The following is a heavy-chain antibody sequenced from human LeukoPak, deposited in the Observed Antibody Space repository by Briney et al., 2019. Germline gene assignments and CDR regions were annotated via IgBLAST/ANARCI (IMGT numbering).Heavy chain of an antibody. D-gene: IGHD5-18*01. CDR2: IYHSGST. CDR3: AGSSGYSYGPFDY. J-gene: IGHJ4*02. V-gene: IGHV4-30-2*01. CDR1: GGSISSGGYS. Sequence: SQTLSLTCAVSGGSISSGGYSWSWIRQPPGEGLEWIGYIYHSGSTYYNPSLKSRVTISVDRSKNQFSLKLSSVTAADTAVYYCAGSSGYSYGPFDYWGQGTLVTVSS.